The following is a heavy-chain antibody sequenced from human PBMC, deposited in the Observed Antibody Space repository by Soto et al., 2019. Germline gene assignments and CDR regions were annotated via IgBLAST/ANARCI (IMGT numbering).Heavy chain of an antibody. CDR1: GGSFSGYY. Sequence: PSETLSLTCAVYGGSFSGYYWSWIRQPPGKGLEWIGEINHSGSTNYNPSLKSRVTISVDTSKNQFSLKLSSVTAADTAVYYCARYGVGFIYYYYGMDVWGQGTRVTVSS. J-gene: IGHJ6*02. CDR2: INHSGST. D-gene: IGHD4-17*01. CDR3: ARYGVGFIYYYYGMDV. V-gene: IGHV4-34*01.